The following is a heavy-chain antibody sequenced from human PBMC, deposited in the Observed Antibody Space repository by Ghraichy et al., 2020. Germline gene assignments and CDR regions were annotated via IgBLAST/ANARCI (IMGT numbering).Heavy chain of an antibody. J-gene: IGHJ5*02. V-gene: IGHV3-43*02. CDR3: TTGIGYYYDR. D-gene: IGHD3-22*01. CDR1: GFTFDDFT. Sequence: GGSLRLSCAASGFTFDDFTMHWVRQAPGKGLEWVSLVSENGGRRDYIDSVKGRFTISRDNSRNSVYLHMNSLRSDDTALYFCTTGIGYYYDRWSQGTLVTVAS. CDR2: VSENGGRR.